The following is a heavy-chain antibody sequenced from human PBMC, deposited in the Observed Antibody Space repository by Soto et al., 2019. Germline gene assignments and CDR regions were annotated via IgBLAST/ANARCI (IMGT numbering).Heavy chain of an antibody. J-gene: IGHJ4*02. CDR2: SAPEEGEP. V-gene: IGHV1-24*01. CDR1: ENTLTEFT. Sequence: PSVKVACKVPENTLTEFTIDWLLQAPGKGLEWMGRSAPEEGEPIYPQKFQGRVSMTEDPSTDTAYMELTSLRSEDTAVYFCAADRKIVGTVGAFDFWGQGTLVTVSS. CDR3: AADRKIVGTVGAFDF. D-gene: IGHD1-26*01.